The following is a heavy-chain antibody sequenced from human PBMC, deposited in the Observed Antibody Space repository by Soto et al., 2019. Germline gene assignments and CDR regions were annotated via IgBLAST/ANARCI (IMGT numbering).Heavy chain of an antibody. Sequence: EVQLVESGGGLVQPGGSLRLSCAASGFTFSSYWMSWVRQAPGKGLEWVANIKQDGSEKYYVDSVKGRFTISRDNAKNSLYLQMNSLRAEDTAVYYCARGRPDIVVVPAALNFDYWGQGTLVNVSS. CDR2: IKQDGSEK. CDR3: ARGRPDIVVVPAALNFDY. J-gene: IGHJ4*02. D-gene: IGHD2-2*01. V-gene: IGHV3-7*01. CDR1: GFTFSSYW.